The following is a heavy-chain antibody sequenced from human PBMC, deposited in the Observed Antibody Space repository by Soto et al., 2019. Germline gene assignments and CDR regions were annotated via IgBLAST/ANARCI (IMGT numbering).Heavy chain of an antibody. J-gene: IGHJ4*02. Sequence: VKVSCKASGYTFTSYGISWVRQAPGQGLEWMGWISAYNGNTNYAQKLQGRVTMTTDTSTSTAYMELRSLRSDDTAVYYCGLTGTHFYYFDYWGQGTLVTVSS. V-gene: IGHV1-18*01. CDR2: ISAYNGNT. D-gene: IGHD1-7*01. CDR1: GYTFTSYG. CDR3: GLTGTHFYYFDY.